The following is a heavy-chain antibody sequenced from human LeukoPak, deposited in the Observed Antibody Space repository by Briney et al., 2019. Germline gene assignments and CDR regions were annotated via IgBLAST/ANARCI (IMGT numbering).Heavy chain of an antibody. J-gene: IGHJ4*02. Sequence: TSVKVSCKASGGTFSSYAISWVRQAPGQGLGWMGGIIPIFGTANYAQKFQGRVTMTRNTSISTAYMELSSLRSEDTAVYYCARGYDTTGYFSYWGQGTLVTVSS. CDR3: ARGYDTTGYFSY. D-gene: IGHD3-22*01. CDR2: IIPIFGTA. V-gene: IGHV1-69*05. CDR1: GGTFSSYA.